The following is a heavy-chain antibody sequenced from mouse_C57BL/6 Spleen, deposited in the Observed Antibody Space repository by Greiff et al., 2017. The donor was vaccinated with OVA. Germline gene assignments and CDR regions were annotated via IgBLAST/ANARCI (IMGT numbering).Heavy chain of an antibody. CDR2: IDPETGGT. D-gene: IGHD2-3*01. V-gene: IGHV1-15*01. CDR3: TRSGDGYWYFDV. J-gene: IGHJ1*03. CDR1: GYTFTDYE. Sequence: VQLQQSGAELVRPGASVTLSCKASGYTFTDYEMHWVKQTPVHGLEWIGAIDPETGGTAYNQKFKGKAILTADKSSSTAYMELRSLTSEDSAVYYCTRSGDGYWYFDVWGKGTTVTVSS.